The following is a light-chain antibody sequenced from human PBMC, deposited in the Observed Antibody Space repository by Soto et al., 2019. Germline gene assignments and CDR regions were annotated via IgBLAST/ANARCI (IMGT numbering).Light chain of an antibody. CDR1: QSVSSCY. CDR2: DAS. CDR3: QQYGSSPYT. J-gene: IGKJ2*01. V-gene: IGKV3D-20*01. Sequence: EIVLTQSPATLSLSPGERATLSCGASQSVSSCYSAWYQQKPGLAPRLLIYDASSRATGIPDRFSGSGSGTDFTLTISRLEPEDFAVYYCQQYGSSPYTFGQGTKLEIK.